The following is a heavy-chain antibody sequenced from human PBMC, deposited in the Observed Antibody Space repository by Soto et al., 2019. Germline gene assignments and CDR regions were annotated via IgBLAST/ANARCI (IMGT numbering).Heavy chain of an antibody. CDR3: ARLGYLGTFDS. CDR2: IDPRDSDT. CDR1: GYIFTSYL. V-gene: IGHV5-10-1*01. D-gene: IGHD3-22*01. J-gene: IGHJ3*02. Sequence: GESLKISFKGLGYIFTSYLINWVRQMPVKGLERMGKIDPRDSDTDYSPSFQGHVTITVDKSISTAYLQWSSLKASDTAMYYCARLGYLGTFDSCGPRTMVTVSS.